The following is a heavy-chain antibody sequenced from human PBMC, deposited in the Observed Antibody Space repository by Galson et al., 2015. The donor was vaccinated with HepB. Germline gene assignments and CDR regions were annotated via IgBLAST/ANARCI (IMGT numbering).Heavy chain of an antibody. J-gene: IGHJ4*02. D-gene: IGHD2-2*01. CDR2: ISYDGANT. CDR3: SRDKYANSHGPFDY. Sequence: SLRLSCAASGFTFNHYAMHWFRQAPGKGLEWVAAISYDGANTHYADSVKGRFTISRDTSNNILLLQMNSARPDDTAVYYCSRDKYANSHGPFDYWGQGTLVIVSS. V-gene: IGHV3-30*01. CDR1: GFTFNHYA.